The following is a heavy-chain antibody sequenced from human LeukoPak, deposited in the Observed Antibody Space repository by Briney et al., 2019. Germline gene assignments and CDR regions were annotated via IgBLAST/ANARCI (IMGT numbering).Heavy chain of an antibody. Sequence: GSLRLSCAASGFILSNYAVSWVRQAPGKGLEWLSAISGSDSSTYYADSVKGRFTISTDNSRNTLYLQMNSLRAEDTAVYYCARFGVASPWGQGTLVTVSS. CDR3: ARFGVASP. CDR2: ISGSDSST. CDR1: GFILSNYA. J-gene: IGHJ5*02. V-gene: IGHV3-23*01. D-gene: IGHD3-3*01.